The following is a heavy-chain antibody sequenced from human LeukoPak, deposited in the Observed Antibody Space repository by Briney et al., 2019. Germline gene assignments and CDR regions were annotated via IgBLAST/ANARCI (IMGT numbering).Heavy chain of an antibody. D-gene: IGHD3-16*02. V-gene: IGHV1-69*05. Sequence: SVKASCKASGGTLSSYAIGWVRQPPEQGLEWMGRIIPIFGTANYAQKFQGRVTITTNESTSTAYMELSSLRSEDTAVYYCASEYYDYVWGSYRYDPWGQGTLVTVS. CDR1: GGTLSSYA. CDR3: ASEYYDYVWGSYRYDP. CDR2: IIPIFGTA. J-gene: IGHJ5*02.